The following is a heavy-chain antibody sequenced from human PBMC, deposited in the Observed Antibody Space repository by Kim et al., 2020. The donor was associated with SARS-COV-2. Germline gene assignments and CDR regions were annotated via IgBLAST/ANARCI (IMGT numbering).Heavy chain of an antibody. CDR2: GTT. Sequence: GTTESAASVKSRCTNYRDDSKSVDYLQMNSLKTEDTAVYYCARDPAKMFDSWGQGTLVTVSP. CDR3: ARDPAKMFDS. V-gene: IGHV3-49*02. D-gene: IGHD2-15*01. J-gene: IGHJ4*02.